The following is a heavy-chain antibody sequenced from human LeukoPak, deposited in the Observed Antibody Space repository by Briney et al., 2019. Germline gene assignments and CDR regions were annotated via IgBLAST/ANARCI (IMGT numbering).Heavy chain of an antibody. CDR2: IYSGGTT. CDR3: ARVSTYESSGYPYYYYAMDV. V-gene: IGHV3-66*01. J-gene: IGHJ6*02. Sequence: ETLSLTCTVSGGSISSYYWTWVRQAPGKGLEWVSLIYSGGTTFYADSVKGRLTISRDNSKNTLYLQMNSLRAEDTAVYYCARVSTYESSGYPYYYYAMDVWGQGTTVTVSS. CDR1: GGSISSYY. D-gene: IGHD3-22*01.